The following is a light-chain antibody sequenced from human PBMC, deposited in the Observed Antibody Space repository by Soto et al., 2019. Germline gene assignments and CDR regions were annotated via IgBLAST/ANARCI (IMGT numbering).Light chain of an antibody. J-gene: IGLJ2*01. CDR3: AAWDFSLKSPV. Sequence: QSVLTQPPSASGTPGQTITISCSGSSSNIESYAVHWYQLLPRMAPTLLIYRDDQRPSGVPDRFSGSKSGTSASLAIRGRQSDDEDAYYCAAWDFSLKSPVFGGGTKLTVL. CDR2: RDD. CDR1: SSNIESYA. V-gene: IGLV1-44*01.